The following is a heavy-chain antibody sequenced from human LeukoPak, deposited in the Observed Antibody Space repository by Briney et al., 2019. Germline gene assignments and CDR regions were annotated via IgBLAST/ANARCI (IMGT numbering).Heavy chain of an antibody. D-gene: IGHD3-10*01. Sequence: ASVKVSCKASGYTFTSNALGWVRQAPGQGLEWMGWINTNTGNPTYAQGFTGRFVFSLDTSDNTAYLQISSLKAEDTAMYYCARVGFPTYYYYMDVWGKGTTVTVSS. CDR2: INTNTGNP. V-gene: IGHV7-4-1*02. CDR3: ARVGFPTYYYYMDV. CDR1: GYTFTSNA. J-gene: IGHJ6*03.